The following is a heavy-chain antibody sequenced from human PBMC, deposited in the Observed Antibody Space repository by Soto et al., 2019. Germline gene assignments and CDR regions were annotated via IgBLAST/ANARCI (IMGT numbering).Heavy chain of an antibody. V-gene: IGHV1-2*04. CDR2: INPNSGGT. CDR1: GYTFTGYY. CDR3: ARELRYYDFWSGYYKTPDYYYYYGMDV. Sequence: ASVKVSWKASGYTFTGYYMHWVRQAPGQGLEWMGWINPNSGGTNYAQKFQGWVTMTRDTSISTAYMELSRLRSDDTAVYYCARELRYYDFWSGYYKTPDYYYYYGMDVWAQGTTVTGSS. J-gene: IGHJ6*02. D-gene: IGHD3-3*01.